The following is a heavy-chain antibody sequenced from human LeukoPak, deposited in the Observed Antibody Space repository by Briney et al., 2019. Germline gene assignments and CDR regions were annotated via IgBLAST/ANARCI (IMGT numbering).Heavy chain of an antibody. Sequence: GGSLRLSCAASGFTFSNAWMSWVRQAPGKGLEWVGRIKSKTDGGTTDYAAPVKGRFTISRDDPKNTLYLQMNSLKTEDTAVYYCTTDHSLITMVRGVIYDYWGQGTLVTVSS. CDR2: IKSKTDGGTT. V-gene: IGHV3-15*01. D-gene: IGHD3-10*01. J-gene: IGHJ4*02. CDR1: GFTFSNAW. CDR3: TTDHSLITMVRGVIYDY.